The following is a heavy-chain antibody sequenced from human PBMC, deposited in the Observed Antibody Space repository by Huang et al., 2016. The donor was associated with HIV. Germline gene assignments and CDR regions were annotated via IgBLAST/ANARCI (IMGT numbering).Heavy chain of an antibody. CDR1: GFPCGSFG. D-gene: IGHD3-3*01. V-gene: IGHV3-30*02. J-gene: IGHJ4*02. CDR2: IRYDGNNY. Sequence: QVQLVESGGGVVQPGGSLRLSCTASGFPCGSFGMHWVRQAPGKGLEGVAFIRYDGNNYYYADSVRGRFTISRDNSKDTLYLQMNRLRPDDSAVYYCAKDLTYTFGRHFDYWGRGTLVTVSS. CDR3: AKDLTYTFGRHFDY.